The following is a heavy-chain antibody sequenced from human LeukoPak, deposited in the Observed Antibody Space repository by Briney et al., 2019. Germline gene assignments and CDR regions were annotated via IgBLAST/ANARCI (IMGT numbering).Heavy chain of an antibody. D-gene: IGHD3-10*01. J-gene: IGHJ4*02. CDR2: ISDTSSTI. Sequence: GGSLRLSCTASGFTFSYYSMNWVRQAPGRGLEWISYISDTSSTIYYADSVRGRFTNSRDNARNSLYLQMNSLRAEDTAVYYCARQTTMIRGIIPHDSWGQGTLVTVSP. V-gene: IGHV3-48*04. CDR1: GFTFSYYS. CDR3: ARQTTMIRGIIPHDS.